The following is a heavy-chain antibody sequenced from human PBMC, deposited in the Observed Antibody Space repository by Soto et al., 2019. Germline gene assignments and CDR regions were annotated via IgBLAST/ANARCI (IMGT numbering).Heavy chain of an antibody. CDR3: SGGVGVAF. CDR1: ESTVSRDW. V-gene: IGHV3-7*04. D-gene: IGHD1-26*01. Sequence: EVHLVESGGGLVQTGGSLRLSCAIFESTVSRDWMNWVRQAPGKGLEWVAHINQDGSEKYYVDSVKGRFAISRDNAKKSLYLQMNSLRPADTAMYYCSGGVGVAFWGQGTLVTVSS. CDR2: INQDGSEK. J-gene: IGHJ4*02.